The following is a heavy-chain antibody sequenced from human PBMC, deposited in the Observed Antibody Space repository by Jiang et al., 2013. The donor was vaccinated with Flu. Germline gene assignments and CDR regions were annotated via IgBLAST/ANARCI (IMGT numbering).Heavy chain of an antibody. J-gene: IGHJ6*02. CDR2: MNPNSGNT. D-gene: IGHD2-21*02. Sequence: KKPGASVKVSCKASGYTFTSYDINWVRQATGQGLEWMGWMNPNSGNTGYAQKFQGRVTMTRNTSISTAYMELSSLRSEDTAVYYCARGRIVVVTATPGYYYGMDVWGQGTAVTVSS. V-gene: IGHV1-8*01. CDR3: ARGRIVVVTATPGYYYGMDV. CDR1: GYTFTSYD.